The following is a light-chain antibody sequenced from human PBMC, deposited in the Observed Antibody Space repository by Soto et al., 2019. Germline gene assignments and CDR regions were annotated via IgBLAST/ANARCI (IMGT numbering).Light chain of an antibody. Sequence: QSALTQPPSASGSPGQSVAISCTGTASDIGGYTFVSWYQQHPGKAPKLLIYDVNKRPSGVPDRFSGSKSGNTASLTVSGLQAEDDADYYCCARGGTNPNVFGTGTKLTVL. CDR1: ASDIGGYTF. CDR3: CARGGTNPNV. V-gene: IGLV2-8*01. CDR2: DVN. J-gene: IGLJ1*01.